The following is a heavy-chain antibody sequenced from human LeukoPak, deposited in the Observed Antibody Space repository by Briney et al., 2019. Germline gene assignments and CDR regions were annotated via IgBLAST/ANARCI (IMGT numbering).Heavy chain of an antibody. CDR2: IYSGGST. Sequence: GGSLRLSCAASGFTVSSNYMSWVRQAPGKGLEWVSVIYSGGSTYYADSVKGRFTISRDNSKNTLYLQMNSLRDEDTAVYYCAREVRDYGSGSYYGSWGQGTLVTVSS. J-gene: IGHJ4*02. V-gene: IGHV3-66*01. D-gene: IGHD3-10*01. CDR3: AREVRDYGSGSYYGS. CDR1: GFTVSSNY.